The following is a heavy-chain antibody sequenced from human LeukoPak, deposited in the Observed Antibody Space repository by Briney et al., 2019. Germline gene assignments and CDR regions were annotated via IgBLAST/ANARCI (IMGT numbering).Heavy chain of an antibody. CDR3: VKRGSSENHYFDY. J-gene: IGHJ4*02. CDR2: IYSGGST. D-gene: IGHD5-12*01. Sequence: QSGGSLRLSCAASGFTVSSNYMSWVRQAPGEGLEWVSVIYSGGSTYYADSVKGRFTLSRDNSKNTLYLQMNSLRAEDTAVYYCVKRGSSENHYFDYWGRGTLVTVSS. V-gene: IGHV3-53*01. CDR1: GFTVSSNY.